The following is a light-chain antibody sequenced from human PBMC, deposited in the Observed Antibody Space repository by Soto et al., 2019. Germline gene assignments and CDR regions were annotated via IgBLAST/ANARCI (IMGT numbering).Light chain of an antibody. CDR1: ISNILSNY. CDR3: AAGDDSLSGSYV. Sequence: QSVLTQPPSASGTPGHRVTISCSGIISNILSNYLYFYQQLPGTAPKLLIYRNNHRPSGFPYRFSCSNSCTSAWLTISGLRXQDEADYYCAAGDDSLSGSYVFGTGPKATVL. J-gene: IGLJ1*01. CDR2: RNN. V-gene: IGLV1-47*01.